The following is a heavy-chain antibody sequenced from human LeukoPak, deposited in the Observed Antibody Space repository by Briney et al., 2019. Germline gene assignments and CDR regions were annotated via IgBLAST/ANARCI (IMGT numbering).Heavy chain of an antibody. Sequence: GRSLRLSCAASGFTFSSHGMHWVRQAPGKGLEWVAVIWYDGSNKYYADSVKGRFTISRDNSKNTLYLQMNSLRAEDTAVYYCARDLHDFEKNWGLGGYWGQGTLVTVSS. D-gene: IGHD7-27*01. CDR2: IWYDGSNK. J-gene: IGHJ4*02. CDR1: GFTFSSHG. V-gene: IGHV3-33*01. CDR3: ARDLHDFEKNWGLGGY.